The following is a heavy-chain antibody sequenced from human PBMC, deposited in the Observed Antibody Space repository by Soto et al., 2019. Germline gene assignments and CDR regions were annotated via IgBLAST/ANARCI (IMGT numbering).Heavy chain of an antibody. CDR2: IIPIFGTA. J-gene: IGHJ5*02. V-gene: IGHV1-69*13. D-gene: IGHD6-13*01. CDR3: AREGEDSSSWYRSGGWFDP. CDR1: GGTFSSYA. Sequence: GASVKVSCKASGGTFSSYAISWVRQAPGQGLEWMGGIIPIFGTANYAQKFQGRVTITADESTSTAYMELSSLRSEDTAVYYCAREGEDSSSWYRSGGWFDPWGQGTLVTVSS.